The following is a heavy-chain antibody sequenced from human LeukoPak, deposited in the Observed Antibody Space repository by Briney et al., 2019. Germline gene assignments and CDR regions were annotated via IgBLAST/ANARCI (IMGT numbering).Heavy chain of an antibody. D-gene: IGHD3-3*01. J-gene: IGHJ4*02. CDR2: INHSGST. V-gene: IGHV4-34*01. Sequence: SETLSLTCAVYGGSFSGYYWSWIRQPPGKGLEWIGEINHSGSTNYNPSLKSRVTISVDTSKTQFSLKLSSVTAADTAVYYCARARSAALGYYDFWSGYYPNFDYWGQGTLVTVSS. CDR1: GGSFSGYY. CDR3: ARARSAALGYYDFWSGYYPNFDY.